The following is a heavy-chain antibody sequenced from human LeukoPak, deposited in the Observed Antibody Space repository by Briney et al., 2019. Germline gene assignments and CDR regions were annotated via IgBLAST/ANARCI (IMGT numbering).Heavy chain of an antibody. J-gene: IGHJ6*03. Sequence: ASETLSLTCTVSGGSISSHYWSWIRQPPGKGLEWIGYIYYSGSTNYNPSLKSRVTISVDTSKNQFSLKLSSVTAADTAVYYCARVLIVVVPAAIDYYYYYMDVWGKGTTVTVSS. CDR2: IYYSGST. CDR3: ARVLIVVVPAAIDYYYYYMDV. V-gene: IGHV4-59*11. CDR1: GGSISSHY. D-gene: IGHD2-2*02.